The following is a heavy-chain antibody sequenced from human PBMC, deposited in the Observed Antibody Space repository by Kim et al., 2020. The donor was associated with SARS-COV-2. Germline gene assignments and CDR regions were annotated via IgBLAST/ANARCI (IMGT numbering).Heavy chain of an antibody. V-gene: IGHV1-3*01. J-gene: IGHJ5*02. Sequence: KFKGRVTSTRDTSAGTAYMELSSLRSEDTAVYYCARAHLRYSFLGWFDPWGQGTLVTVSS. CDR3: ARAHLRYSFLGWFDP. D-gene: IGHD3-9*01.